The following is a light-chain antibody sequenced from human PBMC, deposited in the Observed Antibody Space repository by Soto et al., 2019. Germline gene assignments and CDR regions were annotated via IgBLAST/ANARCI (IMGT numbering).Light chain of an antibody. CDR1: QSISSY. Sequence: DIQMTQSPSSLSASVGDRVTITCRASQSISSYLNWYQQKPGKAPKLLIYAASSLQSGVPSRFSGSGSGTDFTLTINSLQPEDFATYYCQESYTTLWGTFGQGTKVDI. J-gene: IGKJ1*01. CDR2: AAS. V-gene: IGKV1-39*01. CDR3: QESYTTLWGT.